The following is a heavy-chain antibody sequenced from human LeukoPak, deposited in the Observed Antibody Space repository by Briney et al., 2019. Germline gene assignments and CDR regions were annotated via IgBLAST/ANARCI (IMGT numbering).Heavy chain of an antibody. D-gene: IGHD4-11*01. CDR3: ARVQTLSDDAFDI. V-gene: IGHV4-39*07. Sequence: PSGTLSLTCTVSGGSISSSSYYWGWIRQPPGKGLEWIGSIYYSRSTYYNPSLKSRVTISVDTSKNQFSLKLSSVTAADTAVYYCARVQTLSDDAFDIWGQGTMVTVSS. CDR1: GGSISSSSYY. CDR2: IYYSRST. J-gene: IGHJ3*02.